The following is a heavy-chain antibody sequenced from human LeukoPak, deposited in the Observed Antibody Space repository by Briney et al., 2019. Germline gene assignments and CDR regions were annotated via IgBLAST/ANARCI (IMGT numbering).Heavy chain of an antibody. D-gene: IGHD3-22*01. CDR3: ARDHRAWLGFYYYYYMDV. CDR1: GFTFSDFA. CDR2: ISTTGTYI. V-gene: IGHV3-21*04. J-gene: IGHJ6*03. Sequence: GGSLRLSCAASGFTFSDFAMNWVRQAPGQGLEWVSSISTTGTYIDYADPVKGRFTISRDNAKNSLYLQMNSLRAEDTAVYYCARDHRAWLGFYYYYYMDVWGKGTTVTISS.